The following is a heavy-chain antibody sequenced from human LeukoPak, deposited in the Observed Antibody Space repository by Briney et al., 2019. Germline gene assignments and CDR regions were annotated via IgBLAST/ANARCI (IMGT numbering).Heavy chain of an antibody. CDR1: GYTFTGYY. D-gene: IGHD6-13*01. V-gene: IGHV1-2*02. J-gene: IGHJ4*02. CDR3: AREGAAAGRGDY. Sequence: GASVKVSCKASGYTFTGYYMHWVRQAPGQGLEWMGWINPNSGGINHAQKFQGRVTMTRDTSISTAYMELSRLRSDDTAVYYCAREGAAAGRGDYWGQGTLVTVSS. CDR2: INPNSGGI.